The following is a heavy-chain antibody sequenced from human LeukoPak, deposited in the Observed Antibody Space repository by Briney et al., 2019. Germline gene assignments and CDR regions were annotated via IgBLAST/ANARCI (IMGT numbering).Heavy chain of an antibody. V-gene: IGHV4-31*03. Sequence: PSQTLSLTCTVSGGSISSGGYYWSWIRQHPGKGLEWIGYIYYSGSTYYNPSLKSRVTISVDTSKNQFSLKLSSVTAADTAVYYCARDFCSGGSCYWNNWFDSWGQGTLVTVSS. CDR1: GGSISSGGYY. CDR3: ARDFCSGGSCYWNNWFDS. D-gene: IGHD2-15*01. CDR2: IYYSGST. J-gene: IGHJ5*01.